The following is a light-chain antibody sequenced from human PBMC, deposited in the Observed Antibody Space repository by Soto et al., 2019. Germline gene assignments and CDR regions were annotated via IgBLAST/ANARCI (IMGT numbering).Light chain of an antibody. Sequence: DIQMTQSPSSVSASVGDRVTITCRASQGISSRLAWYQQKPGKAPNLLIYAASRLQSGVPSRFSGTGSGTDFTLTISGLQPEDFAIYYCQQADSFPLTFGGGTKVEVK. CDR2: AAS. J-gene: IGKJ4*01. CDR3: QQADSFPLT. V-gene: IGKV1-12*01. CDR1: QGISSR.